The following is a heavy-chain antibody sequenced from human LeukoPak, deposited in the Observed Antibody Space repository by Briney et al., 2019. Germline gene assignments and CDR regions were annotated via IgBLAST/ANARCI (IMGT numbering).Heavy chain of an antibody. V-gene: IGHV1-69*06. Sequence: SVKVSCKASGGTFSSYAISWVRQAPGQGLEWMGRIIPIFGTANYAQKFQGRVTIAADKSTSTAYMELSSLRSEDTAVYYCAETPALQLRAPFDYWGQGTLVTVSS. D-gene: IGHD5-18*01. CDR1: GGTFSSYA. CDR2: IIPIFGTA. CDR3: AETPALQLRAPFDY. J-gene: IGHJ4*02.